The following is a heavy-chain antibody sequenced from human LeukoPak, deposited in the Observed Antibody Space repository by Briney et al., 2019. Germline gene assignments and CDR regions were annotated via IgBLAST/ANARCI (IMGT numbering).Heavy chain of an antibody. V-gene: IGHV3-49*04. J-gene: IGHJ4*02. CDR1: GFNFGDYA. CDR3: TRDQTPYY. CDR2: IRSKIYGGTP. Sequence: GGSLRLSCTTSGFNFGDYAMNWVRQAPGKGLEWVGFIRSKIYGGTPEYAASVKGRFTISRDDSKGVAYLQMNSLKTEDTAVYYCTRDQTPYYWGQGTLVTVSS.